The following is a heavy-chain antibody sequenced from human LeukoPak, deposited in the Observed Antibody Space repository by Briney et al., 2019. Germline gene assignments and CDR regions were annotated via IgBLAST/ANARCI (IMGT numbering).Heavy chain of an antibody. D-gene: IGHD6-6*01. CDR1: EVTFSRHW. J-gene: IGHJ6*03. CDR2: IKKDGSEK. V-gene: IGHV3-7*01. CDR3: ARGFEDSGYSSSAYKYYYYMDV. Sequence: GGSLRLSCVASEVTFSRHWIVWVRQAPGKGREWGANIKKDGSEKYYVDSVKGRFTISRENDKNSVEVKRNRLRAADTAVYYCARGFEDSGYSSSAYKYYYYMDVGGKGTTVPVS.